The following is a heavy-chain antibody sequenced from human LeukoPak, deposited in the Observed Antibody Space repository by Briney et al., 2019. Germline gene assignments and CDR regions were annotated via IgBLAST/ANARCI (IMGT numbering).Heavy chain of an antibody. Sequence: SEPLSLTCTVSGGSISSGSYYWSWIRQPAGKGLEWIGRIYTGGSTNYNPSLKSRVTISVDTSKNQFSLKLSSVTAADTAVYYCASGSPGIAAAGGAFDIWGQGTMVTVSS. V-gene: IGHV4-61*02. CDR2: IYTGGST. J-gene: IGHJ3*02. CDR3: ASGSPGIAAAGGAFDI. D-gene: IGHD6-13*01. CDR1: GGSISSGSYY.